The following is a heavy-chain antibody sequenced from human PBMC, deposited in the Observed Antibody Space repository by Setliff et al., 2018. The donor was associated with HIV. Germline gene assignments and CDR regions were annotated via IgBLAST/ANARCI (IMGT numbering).Heavy chain of an antibody. CDR3: ARDRGSSYYYYYYMDV. CDR2: IHYSGST. CDR1: GGSISSHY. V-gene: IGHV4-59*11. D-gene: IGHD6-6*01. Sequence: SETLSLTCTVSGGSISSHYWSWIRQPPGKGLEWIGYIHYSGSTNYNPSLKSRVTISVDTSKNQFSLKLSSVTAADTAVYYCARDRGSSYYYYYYMDVWGKGTTVTVSS. J-gene: IGHJ6*03.